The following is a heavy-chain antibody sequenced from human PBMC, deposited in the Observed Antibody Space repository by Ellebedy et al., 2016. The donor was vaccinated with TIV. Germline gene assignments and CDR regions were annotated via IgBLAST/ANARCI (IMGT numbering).Heavy chain of an antibody. V-gene: IGHV4-59*10. D-gene: IGHD3-10*01. CDR3: ARSPPRRHSMVRGVYYGMDV. J-gene: IGHJ6*02. CDR1: GGSFSGYY. CDR2: IYTSGST. Sequence: MPSETLSLTCAVYGGSFSGYYWSWIRQPAGKGPEWIGHIYTSGSTTYNPSLKSRVTMSLDTSKNQFSLKLSSVTAADTAVYYCARSPPRRHSMVRGVYYGMDVWGQGTAVTVSS.